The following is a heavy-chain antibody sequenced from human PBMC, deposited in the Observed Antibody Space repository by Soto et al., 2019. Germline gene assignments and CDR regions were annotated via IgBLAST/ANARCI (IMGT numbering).Heavy chain of an antibody. D-gene: IGHD6-13*01. CDR1: GYTFTSYA. CDR2: INAGNGNT. CDR3: ARGPIAAAGTNDAFDI. V-gene: IGHV1-3*01. J-gene: IGHJ3*02. Sequence: ASVKVSCKASGYTFTSYAMHWVRQAPGQRLEWMGWINAGNGNTKYSQKFQGRVTITRDTSASTAYMELSSLRSEDTAVYYCARGPIAAAGTNDAFDIWGQGTMVTVSS.